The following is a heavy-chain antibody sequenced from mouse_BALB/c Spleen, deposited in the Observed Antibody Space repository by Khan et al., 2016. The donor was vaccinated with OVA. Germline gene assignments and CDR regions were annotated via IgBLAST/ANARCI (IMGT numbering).Heavy chain of an antibody. CDR2: ISYSGNT. CDR3: ARGYGGDFDY. CDR1: GYSITSDYA. Sequence: VKLLESGPGLVKPSQSLSLTCTVTGYSITSDYAWNWIRQFPGNKLEWMGFISYSGNTNYNPSLKSRISITRDTSKNQFFLQLNSVTTEDTATCYCARGYGGDFDYWGQGTTLTVSS. D-gene: IGHD1-1*02. J-gene: IGHJ2*01. V-gene: IGHV3-2*02.